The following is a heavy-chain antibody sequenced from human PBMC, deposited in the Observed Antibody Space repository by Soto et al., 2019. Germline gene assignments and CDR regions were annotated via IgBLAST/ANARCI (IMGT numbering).Heavy chain of an antibody. CDR2: IYYSGST. CDR3: ARARTGYSYGYDY. J-gene: IGHJ4*02. D-gene: IGHD5-18*01. Sequence: SETLSLTCTVSGGSISSYYWSWIRQPPGKGLEWIGYIYYSGSTNYNPSLKSRVTISVDTSKNQFSLKLSSVTAADTAVYYCARARTGYSYGYDYWGQGTLVTVSS. CDR1: GGSISSYY. V-gene: IGHV4-59*01.